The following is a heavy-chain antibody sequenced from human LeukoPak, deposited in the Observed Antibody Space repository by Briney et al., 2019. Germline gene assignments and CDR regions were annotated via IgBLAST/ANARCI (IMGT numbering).Heavy chain of an antibody. Sequence: ASVKVSCKASGYTFTSYGISWVRQAPGQGLEWMGWISAHNGNTNYAQKLQGRVTMTTDTSTSTAYMELRSLRSDDTAVYYCAGSFGSGWSPYYSDYWGQGTLVTVSS. CDR2: ISAHNGNT. CDR3: AGSFGSGWSPYYSDY. CDR1: GYTFTSYG. J-gene: IGHJ4*02. D-gene: IGHD6-19*01. V-gene: IGHV1-18*01.